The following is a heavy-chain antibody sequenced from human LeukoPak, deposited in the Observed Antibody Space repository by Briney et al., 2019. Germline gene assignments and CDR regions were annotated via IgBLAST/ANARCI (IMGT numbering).Heavy chain of an antibody. CDR1: GFTFSSYW. CDR3: AKDLIVVVVAATQVPDY. V-gene: IGHV3-74*01. CDR2: LSTDGSST. D-gene: IGHD2-15*01. J-gene: IGHJ4*02. Sequence: GGSLRLSCAASGFTFSSYWMHWVRQAPGQGLVWLSRLSTDGSSTDYADSVKGRFTISRDNSKNTLYLQMNSLRAEDTAVYYCAKDLIVVVVAATQVPDYWGQGTLVTVSS.